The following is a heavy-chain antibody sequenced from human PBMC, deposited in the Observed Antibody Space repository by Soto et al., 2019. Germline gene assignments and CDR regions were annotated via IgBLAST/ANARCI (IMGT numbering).Heavy chain of an antibody. D-gene: IGHD4-4*01. Sequence: EVQLVESGGGLIQPGGSLRLSCAASGFTVSSNYMSWVRQAPGKGLEWVSVIYSGGSTYYADSVKGRFTISRDNSKNTQYLQMNSLRAEDTAVYYCASTVTTSYYYGMDVWGQGTTVTVSS. CDR2: IYSGGST. CDR3: ASTVTTSYYYGMDV. V-gene: IGHV3-53*01. CDR1: GFTVSSNY. J-gene: IGHJ6*02.